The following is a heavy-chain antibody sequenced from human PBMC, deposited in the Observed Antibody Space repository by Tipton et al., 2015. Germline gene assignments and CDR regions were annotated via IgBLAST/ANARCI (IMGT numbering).Heavy chain of an antibody. D-gene: IGHD1-26*01. Sequence: TLSLTCSVSGAPISTDAYYWSWVRQHPGKGLEWIGDINKGGTTSYNPSLKSRLSISVEVSNNLFFLNLTSVTAADTAVYHCARRIDVRPRHRWFDPWGQGALVTVSS. CDR1: GAPISTDAYY. CDR2: INKGGTT. V-gene: IGHV4-30-4*08. J-gene: IGHJ5*02. CDR3: ARRIDVRPRHRWFDP.